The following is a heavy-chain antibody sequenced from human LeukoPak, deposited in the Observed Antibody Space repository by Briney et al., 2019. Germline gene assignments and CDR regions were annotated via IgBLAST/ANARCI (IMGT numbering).Heavy chain of an antibody. V-gene: IGHV1-2*02. D-gene: IGHD3-9*01. CDR2: INPNSGGT. J-gene: IGHJ4*02. CDR3: ARGWGYYDILTGYYREYYFDY. CDR1: GYTFTGYY. Sequence: ASVKVSRKASGYTFTGYYMHWVRQAPGQGLEWMGWINPNSGGTNYAQKFQGRVTMTRDTSISTAYMELSRLRSDDTAVYYCARGWGYYDILTGYYREYYFDYWGQGTLVTVSS.